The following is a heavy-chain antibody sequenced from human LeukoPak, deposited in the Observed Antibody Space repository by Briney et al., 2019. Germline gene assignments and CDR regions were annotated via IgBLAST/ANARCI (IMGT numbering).Heavy chain of an antibody. V-gene: IGHV1-2*02. Sequence: ASVKVSCKASGYTFTGYYMHWVRQAPGQGLEWMGWINPNSGGTNYAQKFQGRVTMTRDTSISTAYMELSRLRSDDTAVYYCARTLGVCYYGSGRVGLDYWGQGTLVTVSS. CDR1: GYTFTGYY. CDR3: ARTLGVCYYGSGRVGLDY. D-gene: IGHD3-10*01. J-gene: IGHJ4*02. CDR2: INPNSGGT.